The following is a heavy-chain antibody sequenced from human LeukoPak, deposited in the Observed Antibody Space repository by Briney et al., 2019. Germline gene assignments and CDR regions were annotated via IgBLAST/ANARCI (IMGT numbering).Heavy chain of an antibody. V-gene: IGHV1-2*02. CDR3: ARTYSGSWLDY. CDR1: GYTFTSYG. Sequence: GASVKVSCKASGYTFTSYGISWVRQAPGQGLEWMGWINPNSGGTNYAQKFQGRVTMTRDTSISTAYMELSRLRSDDTAVYYCARTYSGSWLDYWGQGTLVTVSS. CDR2: INPNSGGT. J-gene: IGHJ4*02. D-gene: IGHD6-13*01.